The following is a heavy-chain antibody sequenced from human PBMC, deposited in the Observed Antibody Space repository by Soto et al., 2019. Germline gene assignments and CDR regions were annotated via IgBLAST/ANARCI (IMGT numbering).Heavy chain of an antibody. D-gene: IGHD2-2*01. V-gene: IGHV1-46*03. CDR1: GYTFTTFY. Sequence: VQLVQSGAEVKTPGASVNVSCTASGYTFTTFYMHWVRQAPGQGLEWMGKIDPSGGSTTYAQKVQGRVTMTRDTSTTTVYMELSSLRSEDTAVYYCARGYCVTTTCDPWFDPWGQGTLVTVSS. CDR3: ARGYCVTTTCDPWFDP. CDR2: IDPSGGST. J-gene: IGHJ5*02.